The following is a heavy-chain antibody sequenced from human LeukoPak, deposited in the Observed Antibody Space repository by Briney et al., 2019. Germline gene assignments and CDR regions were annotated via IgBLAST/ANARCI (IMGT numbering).Heavy chain of an antibody. CDR2: ANSDGSWT. D-gene: IGHD2-2*01. V-gene: IGHV3-74*01. CDR3: VSFYETN. CDR1: GNYW. J-gene: IGHJ4*02. Sequence: GGSLRLSCAASGNYWMHWVRQAPGKGLVWVSHANSDGSWTSHADSVKGRFTISKDNANNTVYLQMNNLRTEDTAVYYCVSFYETNWGRGTLVTVSS.